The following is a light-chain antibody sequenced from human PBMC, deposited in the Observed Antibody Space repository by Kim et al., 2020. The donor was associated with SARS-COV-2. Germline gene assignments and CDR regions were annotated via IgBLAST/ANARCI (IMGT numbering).Light chain of an antibody. CDR2: DTS. CDR1: QDINSY. J-gene: IGKJ4*01. Sequence: IQMTQSPSSLSASVGDRVIITCQASQDINSYLNWCQQKPGKPPNLLIYDTSSLETGVPSRFSGSGSGTNFTFTISSLQPEDIATYYCQQYNSLPLTFGGGTKVDIK. CDR3: QQYNSLPLT. V-gene: IGKV1-33*01.